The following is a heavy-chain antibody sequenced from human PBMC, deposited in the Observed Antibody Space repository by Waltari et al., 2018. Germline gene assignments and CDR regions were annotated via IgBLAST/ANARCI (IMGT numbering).Heavy chain of an antibody. CDR2: ISWNSDNI. D-gene: IGHD1-26*01. CDR1: EFNFDDYA. V-gene: IGHV3-9*01. Sequence: EVQLVESGGGLVQPGRSLRLSCAVSEFNFDDYAIHWVRQAPGKGLEWVSGISWNSDNIGYADSVKGRFTISRDNAKNSLYLQMNSLRPEDTALYYCAKGHSGSYGLKDWGQGTLVTVSS. J-gene: IGHJ4*02. CDR3: AKGHSGSYGLKD.